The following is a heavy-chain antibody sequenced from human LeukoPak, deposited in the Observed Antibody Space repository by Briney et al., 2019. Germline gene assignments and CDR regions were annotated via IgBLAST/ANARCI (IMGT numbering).Heavy chain of an antibody. CDR3: AKDRYSSGWYLDY. D-gene: IGHD6-19*01. V-gene: IGHV3-23*01. CDR2: IDSGATNT. CDR1: GFTFSNYD. J-gene: IGHJ4*02. Sequence: GGSLRLSCAVSGFTFSNYDMNWVRQAPGKGLEWVSAIDSGATNTYYADFVKGRFTISRDNSRNTLYLQMNSLRAEDTALYYCAKDRYSSGWYLDYWGQGTLVTVSS.